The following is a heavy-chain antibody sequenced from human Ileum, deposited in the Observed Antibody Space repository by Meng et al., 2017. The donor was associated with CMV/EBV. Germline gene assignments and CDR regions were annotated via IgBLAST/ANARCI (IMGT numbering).Heavy chain of an antibody. Sequence: GGSLRLSCAASGFTFSNYWISWVRQAPGKRLEWVANIKEDGSEKYYVDSVKGRFTISRDNAKKSLYLQMNSLRAEDTAVYYSAISPKDVLLPVAMTGWGQGTLVTVSS. CDR3: AISPKDVLLPVAMTG. CDR2: IKEDGSEK. D-gene: IGHD3-22*01. V-gene: IGHV3-7*03. J-gene: IGHJ4*01. CDR1: GFTFSNYW.